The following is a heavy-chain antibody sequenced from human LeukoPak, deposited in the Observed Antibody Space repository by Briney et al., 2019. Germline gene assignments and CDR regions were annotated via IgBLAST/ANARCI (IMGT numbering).Heavy chain of an antibody. J-gene: IGHJ5*02. Sequence: PSETLSLTCTVSGGSISSYYWSWIRQPPGKGLEWIGYIYYSGSTNYNPSLKSRVTISVDTSKNQFSLKLSSVTAADTAVYYCAGIMVRGVIAWFDPWGQGTLVTVSS. CDR1: GGSISSYY. CDR3: AGIMVRGVIAWFDP. V-gene: IGHV4-59*08. D-gene: IGHD3-10*01. CDR2: IYYSGST.